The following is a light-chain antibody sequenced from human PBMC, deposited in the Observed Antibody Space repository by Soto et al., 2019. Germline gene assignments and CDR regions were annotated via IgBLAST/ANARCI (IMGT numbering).Light chain of an antibody. V-gene: IGLV2-8*01. CDR2: EIN. CDR3: SSYAGSSTHVV. Sequence: QSALTQPPSASGSPGQSVTISCTGTSSDVGGYNYVSWYQQHPGKAPKLMISEINKRPSGVPDRFSGSKSGNTASLTVSGLQAEDVADYYCSSYAGSSTHVVFGGGTKLTVL. J-gene: IGLJ2*01. CDR1: SSDVGGYNY.